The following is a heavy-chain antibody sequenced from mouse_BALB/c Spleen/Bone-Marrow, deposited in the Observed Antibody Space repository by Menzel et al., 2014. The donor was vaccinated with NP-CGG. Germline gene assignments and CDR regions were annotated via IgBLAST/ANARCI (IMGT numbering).Heavy chain of an antibody. Sequence: EVKVIESGGGLVQPGGSLKLSCAASGFDFSRYWMSWVRQAPGKGLEWIGEINPDSSTINYTPSLKDKFIISRDNAKNTLYLQMSRVRSEDTALYYCARQGYYGYSDYWGQGTTLTVSS. CDR2: INPDSSTI. CDR3: ARQGYYGYSDY. D-gene: IGHD1-2*01. J-gene: IGHJ2*01. V-gene: IGHV4-1*02. CDR1: GFDFSRYW.